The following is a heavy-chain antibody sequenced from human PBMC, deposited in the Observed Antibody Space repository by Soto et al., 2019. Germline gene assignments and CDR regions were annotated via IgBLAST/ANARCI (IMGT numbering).Heavy chain of an antibody. J-gene: IGHJ5*02. CDR3: AREKITMVRGVISDWFDP. CDR2: IYHSGST. D-gene: IGHD3-10*01. V-gene: IGHV4-30-2*01. Sequence: TLSLTCAVSGGSISSCGYSWSWIRQPPGKGLERIGYIYHSGSTYYNPSLKSRVTISVDRSKNQFSLKLSSVTAADTAVYYCAREKITMVRGVISDWFDPWGQGTLVTVSS. CDR1: GGSISSCGYS.